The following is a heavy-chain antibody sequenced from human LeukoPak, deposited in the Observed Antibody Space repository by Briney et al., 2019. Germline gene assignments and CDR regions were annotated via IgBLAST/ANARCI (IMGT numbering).Heavy chain of an antibody. J-gene: IGHJ4*02. Sequence: GGSLRLSCAASGFTVSSNYMSWVRQAPGKGLEWVSVISGSGGSTHYADSVKGRFTISRDNSKNTLYVQMNSLRAEDTAVYYCATETTGFDHWGQGILVTVSS. D-gene: IGHD1-1*01. CDR1: GFTVSSNY. V-gene: IGHV3-23*01. CDR2: ISGSGGST. CDR3: ATETTGFDH.